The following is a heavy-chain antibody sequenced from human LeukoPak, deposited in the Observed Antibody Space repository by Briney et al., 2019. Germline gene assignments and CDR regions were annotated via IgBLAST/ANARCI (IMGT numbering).Heavy chain of an antibody. D-gene: IGHD2-2*02. J-gene: IGHJ3*02. CDR3: ARGYCVNSSCYTRLDAFHI. CDR2: ISSSSSYI. CDR1: GFTFSSYS. V-gene: IGHV3-21*01. Sequence: GGSLRLSCAASGFTFSSYSMNWVRQAPGKGLEWVSSISSSSSYIFYADSVKGRFTISRDNAKNSLYLQMNSLRAEDTAVYYCARGYCVNSSCYTRLDAFHIWGQGTMVTVSS.